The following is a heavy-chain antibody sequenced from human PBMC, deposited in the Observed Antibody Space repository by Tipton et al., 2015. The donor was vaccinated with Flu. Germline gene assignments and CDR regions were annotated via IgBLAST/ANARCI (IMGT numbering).Heavy chain of an antibody. CDR3: ARRSYSNYVSEPKNWFDP. CDR1: GDSISSHY. Sequence: GLVKPSETLSLSCTVSGDSISSHYWSWIRQPPGKGLEWIGNIFHTGNTYYNPSLKSRVSISVDRSKNQFSLKVISVTATDTAVYYCARRSYSNYVSEPKNWFDPWGQGILVTVSS. CDR2: IFHTGNT. V-gene: IGHV4-59*08. D-gene: IGHD4-11*01. J-gene: IGHJ5*02.